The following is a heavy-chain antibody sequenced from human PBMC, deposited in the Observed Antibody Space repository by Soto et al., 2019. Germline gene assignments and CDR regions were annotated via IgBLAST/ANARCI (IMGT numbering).Heavy chain of an antibody. CDR3: ARDGGNYDFWSGYLQNYYYYYMDG. J-gene: IGHJ6*03. CDR1: GFTFSSYS. V-gene: IGHV3-21*01. Sequence: GGSLRLSCAASGFTFSSYSMNWVRQAPGKGLEWVSSISSSSSYIYYADSVKGRFTISRDNAKNSLYLQMNSLRAEDTAVYYCARDGGNYDFWSGYLQNYYYYYMDGWGKGSTVTGSS. D-gene: IGHD3-3*01. CDR2: ISSSSSYI.